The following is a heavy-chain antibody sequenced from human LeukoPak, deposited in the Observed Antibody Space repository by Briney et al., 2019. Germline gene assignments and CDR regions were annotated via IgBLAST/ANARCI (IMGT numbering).Heavy chain of an antibody. J-gene: IGHJ4*02. V-gene: IGHV3-30*18. CDR1: GFTFRSYA. D-gene: IGHD2/OR15-2a*01. Sequence: GGSLRLSCAATGFTFRSYAMHWIRQAPGKGLEWVAVVANDGRDKHHADSVKGRFTISRDNSRNTLYLQMNGLSAEDTALYSCAKDRKLGSAEYYFDLWGQGTPVAVSS. CDR3: AKDRKLGSAEYYFDL. CDR2: VANDGRDK.